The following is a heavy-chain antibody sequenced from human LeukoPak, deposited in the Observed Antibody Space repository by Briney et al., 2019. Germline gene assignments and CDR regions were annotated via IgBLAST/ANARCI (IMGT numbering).Heavy chain of an antibody. Sequence: QPGRSLRLSCAASGFTFSSYGMHWVRQAPGKGLEWVAVISYDESNKYYADSVKGRFTISRDNSKNTLYLQMNSLRAEDTAVYYCAKGMLYYYDSSGYGAFDIWGQGTMVTVSS. V-gene: IGHV3-30*18. J-gene: IGHJ3*02. CDR2: ISYDESNK. CDR1: GFTFSSYG. CDR3: AKGMLYYYDSSGYGAFDI. D-gene: IGHD3-22*01.